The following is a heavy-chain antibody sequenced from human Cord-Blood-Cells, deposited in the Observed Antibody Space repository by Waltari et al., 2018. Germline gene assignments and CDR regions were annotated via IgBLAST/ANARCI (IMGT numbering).Heavy chain of an antibody. CDR3: ARQYCSGGSCNYWYFDL. V-gene: IGHV4-34*01. D-gene: IGHD2-15*01. J-gene: IGHJ2*01. Sequence: QVQLQQWGAGLLKPSETLSLTCAVYGGSFSGYYWSWIRQPPGKGLEWIGEINHSGRTNSNPPLKSRVTISVDTSKNQFSLKLSSVTAADTAVYYCARQYCSGGSCNYWYFDLWGRGTLVTVSS. CDR1: GGSFSGYY. CDR2: INHSGRT.